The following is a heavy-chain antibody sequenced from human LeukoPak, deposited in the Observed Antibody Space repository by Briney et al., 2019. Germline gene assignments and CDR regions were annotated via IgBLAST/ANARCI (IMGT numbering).Heavy chain of an antibody. D-gene: IGHD3-22*01. Sequence: SETLSLTCSVSGVPISTYYWSWLRQSPGEGLEWIAYVYYNGDIMYNPSLKSRVTISLDTSKNQFSLSMTSVTAADTAVYFCATTWYYDSRGYLFDDWGHGTLVTVSS. CDR1: GVPISTYY. J-gene: IGHJ4*01. V-gene: IGHV4-59*01. CDR3: ATTWYYDSRGYLFDD. CDR2: VYYNGDI.